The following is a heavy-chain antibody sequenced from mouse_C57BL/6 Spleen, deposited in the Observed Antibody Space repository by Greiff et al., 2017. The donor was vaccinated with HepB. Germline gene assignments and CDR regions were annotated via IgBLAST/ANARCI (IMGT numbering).Heavy chain of an antibody. CDR1: GFTFSSYA. J-gene: IGHJ3*01. CDR2: ISDGGSYT. CDR3: ARDYYGSSYVRPAWFAY. D-gene: IGHD1-1*01. Sequence: EVNVVESGGGLVKPGGSLKLSCAASGFTFSSYAMSWVRQTPEKRLEWVATISDGGSYTYYPDNVKGRFTISRDNAKNNLYLQMSHLKSEDTAMYYCARDYYGSSYVRPAWFAYWGQGTLVTVSA. V-gene: IGHV5-4*01.